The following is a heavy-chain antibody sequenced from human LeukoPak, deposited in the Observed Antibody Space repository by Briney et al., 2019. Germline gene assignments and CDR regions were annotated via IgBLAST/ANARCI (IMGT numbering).Heavy chain of an antibody. Sequence: SETLSLTCTVSGGSISSYYWSWIRQPPGKGLEWIGYIYYSGSTNYNPSLKSRVTISVDTSKNQFSLKLSSVTAADTAVYYCARASYGGYFDYRGQGTLVTVSS. CDR2: IYYSGST. CDR3: ARASYGGYFDY. J-gene: IGHJ4*02. CDR1: GGSISSYY. D-gene: IGHD4-23*01. V-gene: IGHV4-59*01.